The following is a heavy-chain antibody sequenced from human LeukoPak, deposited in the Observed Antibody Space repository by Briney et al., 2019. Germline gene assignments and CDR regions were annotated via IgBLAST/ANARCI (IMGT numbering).Heavy chain of an antibody. V-gene: IGHV3-15*04. Sequence: GGSLRLSCAASGLTFTNAWMNWVRQAPGKGLEWVGRIASKTDGGTTDYAAPVKGRFTISRDDSKNTLFLQMNSLKTEDTAVYYCTTGIRGDCGQGTLVTVSS. CDR1: GLTFTNAW. CDR2: IASKTDGGTT. J-gene: IGHJ4*02. CDR3: TTGIRGD.